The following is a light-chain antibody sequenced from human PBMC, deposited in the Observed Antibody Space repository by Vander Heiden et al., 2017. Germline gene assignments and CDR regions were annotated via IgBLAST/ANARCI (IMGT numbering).Light chain of an antibody. V-gene: IGKV3-11*01. CDR2: RAS. CDR1: QSVSTN. CDR3: QQRSNWWT. J-gene: IGKJ1*01. Sequence: EVVLTQSPATLSLSPGDTATLPCRASQSVSTNVAWYQQRPGQAPRLLIYRASSRATGIPARFSGSGSGTDFTLTISSLEPEDFAVYYCQQRSNWWTFGQGTKVEIK.